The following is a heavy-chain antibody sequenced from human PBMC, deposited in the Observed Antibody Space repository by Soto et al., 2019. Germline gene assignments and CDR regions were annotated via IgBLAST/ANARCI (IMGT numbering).Heavy chain of an antibody. J-gene: IGHJ4*02. CDR1: GFTFSSYA. V-gene: IGHV3-23*01. CDR2: ISGSGGST. D-gene: IGHD6-19*01. Sequence: GGSLRLSCAASGFTFSSYAMSWVRQAPGKGLEWVSAISGSGGSTYYADSVKGRFTISRDNSKNTLYLQMNSLRAEETAVYYCAKSSVTFPPSSGWYDYWGQGTLVTVSS. CDR3: AKSSVTFPPSSGWYDY.